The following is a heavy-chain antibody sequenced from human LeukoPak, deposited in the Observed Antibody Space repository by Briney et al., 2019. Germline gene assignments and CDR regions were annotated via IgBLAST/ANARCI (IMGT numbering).Heavy chain of an antibody. CDR2: INANSGTT. CDR1: GFAFSFYA. D-gene: IGHD6-19*01. V-gene: IGHV3-23*01. CDR3: AKPVSGGLAVTADWFHP. J-gene: IGHJ5*01. Sequence: PGGSLRLSCVASGFAFSFYAMSWLRRPPGKGLEWVSTINANSGTTSYAASVRGRFTISRDNSKNTLYLQVNTLRADDTATYYCAKPVSGGLAVTADWFHPWGQGTLVVVSS.